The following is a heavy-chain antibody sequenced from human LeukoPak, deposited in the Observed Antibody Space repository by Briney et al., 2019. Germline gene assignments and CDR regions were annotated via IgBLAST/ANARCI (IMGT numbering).Heavy chain of an antibody. Sequence: PGGSLRLSCAASGFTFSSYSMNWVRQAPGKGLEWVSYIGSSSGTIYYGDSVKGRFTISRDNAKNSLYLQMNSLRVEDTAVYYCARLKSVLRYFDWLFPGGAFDIWGQGTMVTVSS. CDR2: IGSSSGTI. J-gene: IGHJ3*02. CDR3: ARLKSVLRYFDWLFPGGAFDI. D-gene: IGHD3-9*01. CDR1: GFTFSSYS. V-gene: IGHV3-48*01.